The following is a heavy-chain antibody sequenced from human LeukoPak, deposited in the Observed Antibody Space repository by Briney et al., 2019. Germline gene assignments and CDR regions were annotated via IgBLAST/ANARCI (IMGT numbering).Heavy chain of an antibody. V-gene: IGHV3-30*03. J-gene: IGHJ4*02. CDR1: GFTFSSYG. D-gene: IGHD2-15*01. CDR2: ISYDGSNK. Sequence: GRSLRLSCAASGFTFSSYGMHWVRQAPGKGLEWVALISYDGSNKYYGDSVKGRFTISRDNSKNTLYLQVNSLRAEDTAVYYCARDRRGGYCSGNTCYSGFDYWGQGTLVTVSS. CDR3: ARDRRGGYCSGNTCYSGFDY.